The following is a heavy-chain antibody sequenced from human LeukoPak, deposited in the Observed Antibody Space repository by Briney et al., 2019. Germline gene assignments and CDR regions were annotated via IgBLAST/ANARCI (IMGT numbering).Heavy chain of an antibody. CDR3: ARDRGLYGDYVQ. CDR1: GFTFANAW. Sequence: GGSLRLSCAASGFTFANAWMSWVRQAPGKGLEWVAVISYDGSNKYYADSVKGRFTISRDNAKNTLYLQMNSLRAEDTAVYYCARDRGLYGDYVQWGQGTLVTVSS. D-gene: IGHD4-17*01. CDR2: ISYDGSNK. V-gene: IGHV3-30*03. J-gene: IGHJ4*02.